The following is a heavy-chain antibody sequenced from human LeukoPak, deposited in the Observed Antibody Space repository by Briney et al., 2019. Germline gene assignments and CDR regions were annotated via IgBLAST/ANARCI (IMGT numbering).Heavy chain of an antibody. Sequence: GASVKVSCKASGYTFTSYGITWVRQAPGQGLEWMGWINANNGDTKYAQNLQGRVTMTRDTSTSAAYMDLRSLRSDDTAVYYCARGPIAAAGDYWGQGTLVTVS. V-gene: IGHV1-18*01. J-gene: IGHJ4*02. CDR2: INANNGDT. CDR3: ARGPIAAAGDY. CDR1: GYTFTSYG. D-gene: IGHD6-13*01.